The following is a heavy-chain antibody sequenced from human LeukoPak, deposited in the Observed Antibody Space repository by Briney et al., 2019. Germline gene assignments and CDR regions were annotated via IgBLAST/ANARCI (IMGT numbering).Heavy chain of an antibody. CDR1: DGSISSNNFY. CDR2: INHSGST. Sequence: TASETLSLTCTVSDGSISSNNFYWSWIRQPPGKGLEWIGEINHSGSTNYNPSLKSRVTISVDTSKNQFSLKLSSVTAADTAVYYCARWIFGVVRNWFDPWGQGTLVTVSS. V-gene: IGHV4-39*07. CDR3: ARWIFGVVRNWFDP. J-gene: IGHJ5*02. D-gene: IGHD3-3*01.